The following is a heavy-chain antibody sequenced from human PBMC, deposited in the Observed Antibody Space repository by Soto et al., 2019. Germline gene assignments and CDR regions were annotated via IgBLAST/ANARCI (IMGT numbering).Heavy chain of an antibody. V-gene: IGHV3-15*01. CDR3: TAYYYDSTTYSPN. CDR1: GFTFTKAW. CDR2: IKSKTDGGTT. Sequence: PGGSLRLSCTASGFTFTKAWMSWVRQAPGKGLEWVGRIKSKTDGGTTDYAAPVKGRFTISRDDSKNTLYLQMNSLETEDTAVYYCTAYYYDSTTYSPNWGQGTLVTVSS. D-gene: IGHD3-22*01. J-gene: IGHJ4*02.